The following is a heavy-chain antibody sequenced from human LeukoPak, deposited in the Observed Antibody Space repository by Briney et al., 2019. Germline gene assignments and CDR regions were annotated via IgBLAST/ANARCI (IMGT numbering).Heavy chain of an antibody. CDR3: ARSDCSGTSCYAGLNWFDP. Sequence: PSETLSLTCTVSGGSISSSSYYWGWIRQPPGRGLEWIGSIYYSGSTYYNPSLKSRVTISVDTSKNQFSLKLNSVTAADTAVYYCARSDCSGTSCYAGLNWFDPWGQGTLVTVSS. CDR2: IYYSGST. CDR1: GGSISSSSYY. V-gene: IGHV4-39*01. D-gene: IGHD2-2*01. J-gene: IGHJ5*02.